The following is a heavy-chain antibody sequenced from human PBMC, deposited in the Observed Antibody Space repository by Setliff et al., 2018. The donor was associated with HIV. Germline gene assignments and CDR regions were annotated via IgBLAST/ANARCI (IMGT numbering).Heavy chain of an antibody. V-gene: IGHV4-31*03. J-gene: IGHJ5*02. CDR1: GGSISSGNYY. CDR2: IYYSGST. Sequence: SETLSLTCTVSGGSISSGNYYWSWIRQHPGKGLEWIGYIYYSGSTYYNPSLKSRVTVSVDTSKNQFYLKLSSVTAAGTAVYYCAREGARHYGSGRYHSWFDPWGQGTQVTVSS. D-gene: IGHD3-10*01. CDR3: AREGARHYGSGRYHSWFDP.